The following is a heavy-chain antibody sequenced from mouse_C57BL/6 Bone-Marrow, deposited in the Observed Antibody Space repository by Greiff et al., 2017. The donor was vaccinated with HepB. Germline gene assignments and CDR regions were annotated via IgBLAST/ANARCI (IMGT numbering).Heavy chain of an antibody. D-gene: IGHD1-1*01. CDR1: GFTFSYYY. CDR2: FNYDGSST. J-gene: IGHJ3*01. Sequence: EVHLVESEGGLVQPGSSMQLSCTASGFTFSYYYMAWVRQVPETGLEWVANFNYDGSSTYYLDSLKSRFIISRDNAKNILYLQMSSLKSEYTATYYCARERTTVPWFAYWGQGTLVTVSA. V-gene: IGHV5-16*01. CDR3: ARERTTVPWFAY.